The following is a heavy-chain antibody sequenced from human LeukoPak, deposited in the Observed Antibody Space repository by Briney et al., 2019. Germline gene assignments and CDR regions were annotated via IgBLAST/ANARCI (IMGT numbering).Heavy chain of an antibody. J-gene: IGHJ3*02. CDR3: ARGAFGALDI. D-gene: IGHD3-10*01. V-gene: IGHV3-7*01. Sequence: GGSLRLSCAASGFTFTNYWINWVRQAPGKGLEWVANINQDGSEEYYVDSVKGRFTISRDNARNSLYLQMNSLRAEDTALYYCARGAFGALDIRGQGTMVSVSS. CDR1: GFTFTNYW. CDR2: INQDGSEE.